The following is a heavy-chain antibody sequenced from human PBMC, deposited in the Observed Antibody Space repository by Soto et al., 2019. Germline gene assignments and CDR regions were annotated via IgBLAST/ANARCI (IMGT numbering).Heavy chain of an antibody. CDR1: GFTFSDYA. CDR3: ARALIGIDGMDV. CDR2: ISKDAAST. D-gene: IGHD1-26*01. Sequence: EVQLLESGGGLVQPGGSLRLSCAASGFTFSDYAMNWVRQAPGKGLEWVSAISKDAASTYYADSVKGRFTISRDNSKDTLYRPLNSLRAEDAGVYYCARALIGIDGMDVWGQWTTVTVSS. V-gene: IGHV3-23*01. J-gene: IGHJ6*02.